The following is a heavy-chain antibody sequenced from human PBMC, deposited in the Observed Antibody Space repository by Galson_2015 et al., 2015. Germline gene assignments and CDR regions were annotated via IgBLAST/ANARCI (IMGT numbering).Heavy chain of an antibody. CDR1: GHTFTDYY. D-gene: IGHD5-24*01. CDR3: ARGRWNDAFDI. V-gene: IGHV1-2*04. Sequence: SVKVSCKASGHTFTDYYMHWVRQAPGQGLEWMGWLNPNSGGTNYAQKFQDWVTMTRDTSINTAYMDLSRLRSDDTAMYYCARGRWNDAFDIWGQGTMVTVSS. CDR2: LNPNSGGT. J-gene: IGHJ3*02.